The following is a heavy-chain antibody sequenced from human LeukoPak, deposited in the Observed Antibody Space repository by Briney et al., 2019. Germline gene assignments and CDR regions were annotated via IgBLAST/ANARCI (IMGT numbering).Heavy chain of an antibody. CDR2: IYYTGST. CDR3: ARRIAAAGTFY. CDR1: GGSISSDGYY. D-gene: IGHD6-13*01. Sequence: PSETLSLTCTVSGGSISSDGYYWSWIRQHPGKGLEWIGYIYYTGSTYYNPSLKSRVTISVDTSKKQFSLKLSSVTAADMAVYYCARRIAAAGTFYWGQGTLVTVSS. V-gene: IGHV4-31*03. J-gene: IGHJ4*02.